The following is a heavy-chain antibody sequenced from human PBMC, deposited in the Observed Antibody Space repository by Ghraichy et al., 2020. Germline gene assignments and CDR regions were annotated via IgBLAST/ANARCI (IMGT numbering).Heavy chain of an antibody. J-gene: IGHJ4*02. CDR3: VRGETVSFDY. V-gene: IGHV3-7*03. CDR2: IKGDGSEN. D-gene: IGHD2-21*02. CDR1: GFTLRNDW. Sequence: GGSLRLSCGASGFTLRNDWMRWARQAPGKGLEWVATIKGDGSENYYVESVKGRFTVSRDNAKNLLYLQMNGLRVEDTAVYYCVRGETVSFDYWGQGALVTVSS.